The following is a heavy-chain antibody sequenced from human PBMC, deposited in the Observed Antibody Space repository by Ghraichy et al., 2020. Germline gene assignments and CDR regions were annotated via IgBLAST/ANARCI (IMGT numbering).Heavy chain of an antibody. CDR3: AKGKNVDTAMVRTFDY. J-gene: IGHJ4*02. V-gene: IGHV3-23*01. CDR1: GFTFSSYA. CDR2: ISGSGGST. Sequence: ESLNISCAASGFTFSSYAMSWVRQAPGKGLEWVSAISGSGGSTYYADSVKGRFTISRDNSKNTLYLQMNSLRAEDTAVYYCAKGKNVDTAMVRTFDYWGQGTLVTVSS. D-gene: IGHD5-18*01.